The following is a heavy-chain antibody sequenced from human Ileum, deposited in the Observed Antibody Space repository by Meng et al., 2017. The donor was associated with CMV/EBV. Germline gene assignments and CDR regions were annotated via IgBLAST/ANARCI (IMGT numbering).Heavy chain of an antibody. CDR3: ARRERISSGLEY. J-gene: IGHJ4*02. CDR1: GYRFTAYY. V-gene: IGHV1-2*02. CDR2: IDPNTGGT. Sequence: QVQLVQSGDEVWKPGASVKVSCKTSGYRFTAYYIYWVRQAPGQGLEWMGWIDPNTGGTKYIQKFQGRVTMTGDTSISTAYMELSGLRFDDTAVYYCARRERISSGLEYWGQGTLVTVSS. D-gene: IGHD6-6*01.